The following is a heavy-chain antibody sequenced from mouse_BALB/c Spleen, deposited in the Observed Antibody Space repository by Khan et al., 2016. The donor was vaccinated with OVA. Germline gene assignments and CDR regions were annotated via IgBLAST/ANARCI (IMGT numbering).Heavy chain of an antibody. Sequence: QVQLQQSGPGLVAPSQSLSITCTVSGFSLSRYNIHWVRQPPGKGLEWLGMIWGGGGTDYNSTLKSRLSIRKDNSKSQVLLKMNSLQTDDTAMYYCARAYYRYDGYYAMDYWSQGTSVTVSS. CDR1: GFSLSRYN. J-gene: IGHJ4*01. V-gene: IGHV2-6-4*01. CDR3: ARAYYRYDGYYAMDY. CDR2: IWGGGGT. D-gene: IGHD2-14*01.